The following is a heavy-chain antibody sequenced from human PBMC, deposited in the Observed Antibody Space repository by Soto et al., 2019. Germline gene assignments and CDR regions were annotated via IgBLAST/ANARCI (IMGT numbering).Heavy chain of an antibody. V-gene: IGHV3-9*01. CDR3: AKDMTTVTKGAFDI. CDR2: ISWNSGSI. CDR1: GFTFDDYA. D-gene: IGHD4-17*01. Sequence: EVQLVESGGGLVQPGRSLRLSCAASGFTFDDYAMHWVRQAPGKGLEWVSGISWNSGSIGYADSVKGRFTISRDNAKNSLYLQMNSLRAEDTVLYYCAKDMTTVTKGAFDIWGQGTMVTVSS. J-gene: IGHJ3*02.